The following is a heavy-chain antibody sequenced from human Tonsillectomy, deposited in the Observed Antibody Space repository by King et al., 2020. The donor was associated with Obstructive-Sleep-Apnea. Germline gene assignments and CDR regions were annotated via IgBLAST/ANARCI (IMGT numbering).Heavy chain of an antibody. V-gene: IGHV4-4*02. CDR3: ARGSGDFWGGYVFDF. CDR2: IYHSGST. Sequence: QLQESGPGLVKPSGTLSLTCAVSGGSVNSTNWWCWVRQPPGEGLEWIGEIYHSGSTNFNPSLKSRVTISVDKSKNQVSLKLSSVTAADTAVYYCARGSGDFWGGYVFDFWGQGTLVTVSS. CDR1: GGSVNSTNW. J-gene: IGHJ4*02. D-gene: IGHD3-3*01.